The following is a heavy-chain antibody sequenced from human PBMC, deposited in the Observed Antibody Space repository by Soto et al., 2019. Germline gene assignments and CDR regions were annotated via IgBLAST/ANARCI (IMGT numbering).Heavy chain of an antibody. V-gene: IGHV3-21*01. D-gene: IGHD7-27*01. CDR1: GFTFSSYS. CDR2: ISSSSSYI. Sequence: EVQLVESGGGLVKPGGSLRLSCAASGFTFSSYSMNWVRQAPGKGLEWVSSISSSSSYIHYADSVKGRFTISRDNAKNSLYLQMNSMRAKDKAVYYCARDNNLGTGYFDYWGPGTLVTVSS. J-gene: IGHJ4*02. CDR3: ARDNNLGTGYFDY.